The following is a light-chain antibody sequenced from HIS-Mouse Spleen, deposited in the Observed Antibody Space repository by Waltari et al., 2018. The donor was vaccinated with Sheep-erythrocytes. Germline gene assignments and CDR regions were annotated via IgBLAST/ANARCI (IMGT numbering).Light chain of an antibody. J-gene: IGLJ1*01. CDR3: CSYAGSYNHV. CDR2: DVR. CDR1: SSDVGGYNY. Sequence: QSALTQPRSVSGSPGQSVTISCTGTSSDVGGYNYVSWYQQHPGKAPKLMIYDVRTRPSGVPDRVSGSKSGNTASLTISGLQAEDEADYYCCSYAGSYNHVFATGTKVTVL. V-gene: IGLV2-11*01.